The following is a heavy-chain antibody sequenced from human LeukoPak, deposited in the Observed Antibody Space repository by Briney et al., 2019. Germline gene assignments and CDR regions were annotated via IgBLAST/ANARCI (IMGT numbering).Heavy chain of an antibody. J-gene: IGHJ4*02. CDR1: GFTFSSYG. D-gene: IGHD5-12*01. CDR2: ISYDGSNE. Sequence: GGSLRLSCAASGFTFSSYGMHWVRQAPGKGLEWVAVISYDGSNEYYADSVKGRFIISRDNSKNTLYLEMKNLRVEDTAVYYCVRSGIADIVRLDYWGQGTLVTVSS. CDR3: VRSGIADIVRLDY. V-gene: IGHV3-30*03.